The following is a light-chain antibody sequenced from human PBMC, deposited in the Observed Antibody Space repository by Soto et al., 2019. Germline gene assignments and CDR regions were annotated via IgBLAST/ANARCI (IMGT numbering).Light chain of an antibody. CDR1: QSVSSTY. Sequence: EIVLTQSPGPLSLSPGERATLSCRASQSVSSTYLAWYQQKPGQAPRLLIYRTSTRATGIPDRFSGSGSGTDFTLTTSRLEPEDFAVYYCQQFGSSVTFGQGTRLDIK. CDR2: RTS. CDR3: QQFGSSVT. J-gene: IGKJ5*01. V-gene: IGKV3-20*01.